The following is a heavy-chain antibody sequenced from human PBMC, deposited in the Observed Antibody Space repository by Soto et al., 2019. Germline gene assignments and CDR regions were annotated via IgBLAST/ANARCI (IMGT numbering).Heavy chain of an antibody. CDR2: IWYDGSNK. CDR1: GFTFSSYG. V-gene: IGHV3-33*01. Sequence: PGGSLRLSCAASGFTFSSYGMHWVRQAPGKGLEWVAVIWYDGSNKYYADSVKGRFTISRDNSKNTLYLHMNSLRAQDTAEYYCARSEIRHDAFDIWGKETMFTVSS. J-gene: IGHJ3*02. CDR3: ARSEIRHDAFDI. D-gene: IGHD3-16*01.